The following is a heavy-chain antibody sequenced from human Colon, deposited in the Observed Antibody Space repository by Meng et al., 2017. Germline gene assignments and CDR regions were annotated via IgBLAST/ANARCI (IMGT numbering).Heavy chain of an antibody. CDR3: ALGLGGTDSNWLYYPDY. Sequence: QVQLVQSGAEAKRPGVSAKVSCSASGPTRTNHTLHCVRQAPGQRLEWMGWINAGNGNTKYSQKFQGRLIITRDTSASTAYMDLSSLRSEDQAVYYCALGLGGTDSNWLYYPDYWGQGTLVTVSS. J-gene: IGHJ4*02. V-gene: IGHV1-3*01. D-gene: IGHD6-13*01. CDR1: GPTRTNHT. CDR2: INAGNGNT.